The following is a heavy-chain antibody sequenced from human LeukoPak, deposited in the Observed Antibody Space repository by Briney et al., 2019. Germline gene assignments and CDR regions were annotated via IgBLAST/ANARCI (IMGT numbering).Heavy chain of an antibody. CDR1: GGSISSYY. J-gene: IGHJ5*02. CDR3: ARLRLSGYDGMLYNWFDP. CDR2: IYYGGST. D-gene: IGHD5-12*01. Sequence: SETLSLTCTVSGGSISSYYWSWIRQPPGKGLEWIGYIYYGGSTNYNPYLKSRVTISVDTSKNQFSLKLSSVTAADTAVYNCARLRLSGYDGMLYNWFDPWGQGTLVTVSS. V-gene: IGHV4-59*01.